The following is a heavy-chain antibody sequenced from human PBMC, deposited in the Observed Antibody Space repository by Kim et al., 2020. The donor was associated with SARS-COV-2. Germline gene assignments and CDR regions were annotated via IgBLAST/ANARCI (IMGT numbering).Heavy chain of an antibody. Sequence: TDSADSVRGRFYISRDKAKNTVYLQMNSLRGEDTALYYCAGDLRGLQDYWGQGTLVTVSS. V-gene: IGHV3-74*01. J-gene: IGHJ4*02. D-gene: IGHD3-10*01. CDR3: AGDLRGLQDY. CDR2: T.